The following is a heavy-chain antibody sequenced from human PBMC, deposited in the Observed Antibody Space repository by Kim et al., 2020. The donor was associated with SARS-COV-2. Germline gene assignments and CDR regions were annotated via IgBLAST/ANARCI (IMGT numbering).Heavy chain of an antibody. CDR1: GFTFTSSA. J-gene: IGHJ5*02. D-gene: IGHD3-16*02. CDR2: IVVGSGNT. CDR3: AADRDYDYVWGSYRSWFDP. V-gene: IGHV1-58*01. Sequence: SVKVSCKASGFTFTSSAVQWVRQARGQRLEWIGWIVVGSGNTNYAQKFQERVTITRDMSTSTAYMELSSLRSEDTAVYYCAADRDYDYVWGSYRSWFDPWGQGTLVTVSS.